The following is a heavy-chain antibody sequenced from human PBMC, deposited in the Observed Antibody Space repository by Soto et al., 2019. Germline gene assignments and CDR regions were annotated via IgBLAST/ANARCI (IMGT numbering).Heavy chain of an antibody. V-gene: IGHV1-18*01. CDR3: ARDIESVTAKHFFYYYAMDV. CDR2: VSANNGHT. D-gene: IGHD2-8*01. CDR1: GFTFSDYG. Sequence: ASVKVSCKASGFTFSDYGLNWVRQAPGQGLEWMGWVSANNGHTNYAQNLQGRVSMTTDTSTSTAYMELRGLTFDDTAVYYCARDIESVTAKHFFYYYAMDVWGQGTTVTV. J-gene: IGHJ6*02.